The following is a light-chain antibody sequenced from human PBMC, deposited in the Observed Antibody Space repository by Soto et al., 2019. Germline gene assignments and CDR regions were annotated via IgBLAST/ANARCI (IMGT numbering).Light chain of an antibody. Sequence: EIVLTQSPATLSSSPGDRATLSCRASQSISSSLAWYQQKPGQAPRLLIYDASNRAAGIPARFSGSGSGTDFTLTISSLEPEDFAVYYCQHRTNWPPFTFGPGTKVDVK. CDR1: QSISSS. V-gene: IGKV3-11*01. CDR2: DAS. J-gene: IGKJ3*01. CDR3: QHRTNWPPFT.